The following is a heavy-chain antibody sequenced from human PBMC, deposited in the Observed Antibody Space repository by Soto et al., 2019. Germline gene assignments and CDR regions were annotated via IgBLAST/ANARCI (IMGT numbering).Heavy chain of an antibody. J-gene: IGHJ4*02. CDR3: ARDSWNLDY. CDR2: INGDGSNT. D-gene: IGHD1-1*01. Sequence: GVSLRLSCAASGFTFSGHWMHWVRQAPGKGLVWVSRINGDGSNTDYADSVKGRFSISRDNAKNTLFLQMNSLTAEDTAVYYCARDSWNLDYWGQGTLVTVSS. CDR1: GFTFSGHW. V-gene: IGHV3-74*01.